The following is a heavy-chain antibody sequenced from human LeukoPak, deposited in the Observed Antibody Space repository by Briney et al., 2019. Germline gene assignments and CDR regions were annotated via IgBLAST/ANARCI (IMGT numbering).Heavy chain of an antibody. CDR3: ARDPAGELLFDY. D-gene: IGHD1-26*01. V-gene: IGHV1-2*02. CDR1: GYTFTDYY. CDR2: INPNSGGT. J-gene: IGHJ4*02. Sequence: ASVKVSCKASGYTFTDYYIHWMRQAPGQGLEWMGWINPNSGGTNYAQKFQGRVTMTRDTSISTAYMELSWLRSDDTAVYYCARDPAGELLFDYWGQGTLVTVSS.